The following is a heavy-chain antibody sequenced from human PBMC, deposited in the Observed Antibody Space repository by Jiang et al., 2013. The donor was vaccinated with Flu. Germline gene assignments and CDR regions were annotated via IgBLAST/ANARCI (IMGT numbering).Heavy chain of an antibody. Sequence: SVKVSCKASGYTFTSYAMNWVRQAPGQGLEWMGWINTNTGNPTYAQGFTGRFVFSLDTSVSTAYLQISSLKAEDTAVYYCARVRPPKAVAESGGYWYFDLWGRGTLVTVSS. V-gene: IGHV7-4-1*02. CDR1: GYTFTSYA. CDR3: ARVRPPKAVAESGGYWYFDL. J-gene: IGHJ2*01. CDR2: INTNTGNP. D-gene: IGHD6-19*01.